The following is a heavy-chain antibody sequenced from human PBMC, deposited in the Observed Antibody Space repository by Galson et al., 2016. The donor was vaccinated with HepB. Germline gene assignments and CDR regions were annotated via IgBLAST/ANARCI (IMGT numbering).Heavy chain of an antibody. J-gene: IGHJ3*02. CDR1: GFTFSNYG. CDR2: IWFDGTNK. V-gene: IGHV3-33*01. Sequence: SLRLSCAVSGFTFSNYGMHWVRQAPGKGLEWVSLIWFDGTNKYHAASVKGRFTISRDNSKNTLCLQMDSLRVEDTAIYYCARDPGIVVVPAGIGGRSDAFDIWGQGTMVTVSS. CDR3: ARDPGIVVVPAGIGGRSDAFDI. D-gene: IGHD2-2*01.